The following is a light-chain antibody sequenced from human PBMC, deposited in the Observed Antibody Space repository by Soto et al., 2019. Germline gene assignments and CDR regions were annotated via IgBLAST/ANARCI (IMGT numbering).Light chain of an antibody. CDR3: QKYNNWPWT. Sequence: EILMTQSPATLSLSPGESATLSCRGSQSVSNNLAWYQQNTGQAPRLLFYGESTRATGIPDRFSGSGSGTDFNLTIHRLQSADFAVYYCQKYNNWPWTCGQGTKVDIK. J-gene: IGKJ1*01. V-gene: IGKV3-15*01. CDR2: GES. CDR1: QSVSNN.